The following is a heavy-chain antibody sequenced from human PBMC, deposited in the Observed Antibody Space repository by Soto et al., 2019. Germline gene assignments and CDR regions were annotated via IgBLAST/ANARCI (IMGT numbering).Heavy chain of an antibody. J-gene: IGHJ6*02. CDR1: GGSISSSS. CDR3: ARVGCTNGVCGYYYYGMDV. D-gene: IGHD2-8*01. Sequence: LSLTCTVSGGSISSSSWSWIRQPPGRGLEWIGYIYNNGRTDYNPSLKSRVTISVDTSKNQFSLKLSSVTAADTAVYYCARVGCTNGVCGYYYYGMDVWGQGTTVTVSS. CDR2: IYNNGRT. V-gene: IGHV4-59*01.